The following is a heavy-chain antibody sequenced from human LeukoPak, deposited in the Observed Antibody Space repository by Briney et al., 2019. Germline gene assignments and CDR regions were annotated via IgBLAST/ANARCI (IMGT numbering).Heavy chain of an antibody. D-gene: IGHD3-10*01. CDR1: QFTFNNNA. V-gene: IGHV3-23*01. J-gene: IGHJ4*02. Sequence: GGSLRLSCAASQFTFNNNAMSWVCQAPGKGLEWVSGLSGDSSSIYYAASVKGRFTISRDNSKNMLYLQMNSLRAEDTAVYYCTRFRGSGSSTLYSFDYWGQGSLVTVAP. CDR3: TRFRGSGSSTLYSFDY. CDR2: LSGDSSSI.